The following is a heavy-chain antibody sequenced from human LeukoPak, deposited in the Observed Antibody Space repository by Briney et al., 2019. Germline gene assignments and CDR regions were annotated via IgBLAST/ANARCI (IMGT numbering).Heavy chain of an antibody. CDR1: GFTFSSYE. D-gene: IGHD3-3*01. CDR3: ARDLEHRSGYTLDY. J-gene: IGHJ4*02. V-gene: IGHV3-48*03. Sequence: GGSLRLSCSASGFTFSSYEMNWVRQAPGKGLEWVSYISSSGNTIHYADSVKGRFTISRDNAKSSLFLQMNSLRAEDTAVYYCARDLEHRSGYTLDYWGQGTLVTVSS. CDR2: ISSSGNTI.